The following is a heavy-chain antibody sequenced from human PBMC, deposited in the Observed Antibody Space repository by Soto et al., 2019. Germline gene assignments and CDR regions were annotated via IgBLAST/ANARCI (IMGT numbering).Heavy chain of an antibody. CDR1: GGSFSGHS. D-gene: IGHD3-22*01. Sequence: SETLSLTCAVYGGSFSGHSWTWIRQSPGKGLEWIGDINHSGRVNYSPSLKSRVTISLDTSKNRFSLTLSAVTAADTAMYYCSTRAYDTNGYYRFDPWGQGTLVTVSS. J-gene: IGHJ5*01. CDR2: INHSGRV. CDR3: STRAYDTNGYYRFDP. V-gene: IGHV4-34*01.